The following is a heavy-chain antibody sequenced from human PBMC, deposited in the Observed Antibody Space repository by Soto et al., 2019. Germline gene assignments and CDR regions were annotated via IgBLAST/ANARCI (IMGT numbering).Heavy chain of an antibody. CDR3: ASVRIAAAGTNDY. CDR1: GGSIRNVY. V-gene: IGHV4-34*01. J-gene: IGHJ4*02. D-gene: IGHD6-13*01. CDR2: INHSGST. Sequence: SETLSLTCSVSGGSIRNVYWSWIRQPPGKGLEWIGEINHSGSTNYNPSLKSRVTISVDTSKNQFSLKLSSVTAADTAVYYCASVRIAAAGTNDYWGQGTLVTVSS.